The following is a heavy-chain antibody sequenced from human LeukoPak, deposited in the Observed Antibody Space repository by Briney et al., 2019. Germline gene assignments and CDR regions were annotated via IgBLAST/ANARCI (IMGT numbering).Heavy chain of an antibody. D-gene: IGHD3-3*01. CDR2: IWYDGSNK. J-gene: IGHJ3*02. CDR1: GFTFSNHG. Sequence: GGSLRLSCAASGFTFSNHGMHWVRQAPGKGPEWAALIWYDGSNKYYGDSVKGRFTISRDNSKNTVYLQMNSLRAEDTAVYYCARVPRGTIFGVASDAFDIWGQGTMVTVSS. CDR3: ARVPRGTIFGVASDAFDI. V-gene: IGHV3-33*01.